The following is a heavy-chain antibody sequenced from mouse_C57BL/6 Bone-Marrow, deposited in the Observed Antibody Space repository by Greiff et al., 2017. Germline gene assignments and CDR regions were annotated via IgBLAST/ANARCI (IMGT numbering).Heavy chain of an antibody. CDR3: ARKGVAY. Sequence: QVQLQQSGPELVKPGASVKISCKASGYAFSSSWMNWVKQRPGKGLEWIGRIYPGDGDTNYNRKFKGKATLTADKSSSTAYMQLSSLTSEDSAVYFCARKGVAYWGQGTLVTVSA. V-gene: IGHV1-82*01. CDR1: GYAFSSSW. CDR2: IYPGDGDT. J-gene: IGHJ3*01.